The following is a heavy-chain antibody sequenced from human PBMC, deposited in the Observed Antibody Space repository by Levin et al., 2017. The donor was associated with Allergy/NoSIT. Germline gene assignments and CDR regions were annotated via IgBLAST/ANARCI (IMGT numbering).Heavy chain of an antibody. CDR1: GFNFDDYA. CDR2: ISWNSGSI. J-gene: IGHJ6*02. Sequence: SCEASGFNFDDYAMHWVRQAPGKGLEWVSGISWNSGSIGYADSVKGRFTISRDNAKNSLYLQMNGLRTEDTALYYCAKARLSSGWYYYGMDVWGQGTTVTVSS. CDR3: AKARLSSGWYYYGMDV. D-gene: IGHD6-19*01. V-gene: IGHV3-9*01.